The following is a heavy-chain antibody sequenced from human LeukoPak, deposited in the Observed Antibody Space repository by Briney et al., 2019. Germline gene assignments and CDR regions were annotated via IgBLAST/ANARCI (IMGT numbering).Heavy chain of an antibody. V-gene: IGHV4-4*07. Sequence: TSETLSLTCTVSGGSISSYYWSWIRQPAGKGLELIGRIYTSGSTNYNPSLKSRVTMSVDTSKNQISLKLSSVTAADTAVYYCARECGGDCYRAFDYWGQGTLVTVSS. D-gene: IGHD2-21*01. CDR2: IYTSGST. J-gene: IGHJ4*02. CDR1: GGSISSYY. CDR3: ARECGGDCYRAFDY.